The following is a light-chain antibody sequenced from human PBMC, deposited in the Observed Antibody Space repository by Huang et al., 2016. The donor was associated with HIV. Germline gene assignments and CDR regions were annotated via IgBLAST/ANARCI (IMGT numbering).Light chain of an antibody. Sequence: ETVLTQSPATLSLSPGERATLSCRASQSVNSYLAWYQQKLGQTPRLLIYDAANRATGIPARFSGSGSGTDFTLTISSLEPEDFAVYYCQQRKYWPPITFGQGTRLEIK. CDR3: QQRKYWPPIT. CDR1: QSVNSY. J-gene: IGKJ5*01. V-gene: IGKV3-11*01. CDR2: DAA.